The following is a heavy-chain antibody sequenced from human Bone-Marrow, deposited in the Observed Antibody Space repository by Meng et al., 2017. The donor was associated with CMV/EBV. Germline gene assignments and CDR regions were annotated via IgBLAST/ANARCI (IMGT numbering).Heavy chain of an antibody. D-gene: IGHD2/OR15-2a*01. V-gene: IGHV1-46*01. CDR3: ARDFTGGGGPLSRPEDVGMDV. CDR1: GYTFTSYY. CDR2: INPSGGST. Sequence: ASVKVSCKASGYTFTSYYMHWVRQAPGQGLEWMGIINPSGGSTSYAQKFQGRVTMTTDTSTSTAYRELRSLRSDDTAVYYCARDFTGGGGPLSRPEDVGMDVWGQGTTVTVSS. J-gene: IGHJ6*02.